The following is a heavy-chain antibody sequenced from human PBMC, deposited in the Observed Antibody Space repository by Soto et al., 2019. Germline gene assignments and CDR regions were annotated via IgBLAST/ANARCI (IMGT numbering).Heavy chain of an antibody. CDR2: ISGRGGST. J-gene: IGHJ4*02. CDR1: GFTFSSYA. CDR3: AKGRRRPESAVDY. V-gene: IGHV3-23*01. Sequence: EVQLLESGGGLVQPGGSLRLSCAASGFTFSSYAMSWVRQAPGKGLEWVSAISGRGGSTYYADSVKGRCTISRDKSKNTLYLQMNSLRADDTAVYYCAKGRRRPESAVDYWGQGTLVTVSS.